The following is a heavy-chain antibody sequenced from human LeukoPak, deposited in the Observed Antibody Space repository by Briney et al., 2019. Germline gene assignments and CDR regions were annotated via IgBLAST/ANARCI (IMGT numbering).Heavy chain of an antibody. Sequence: ASVKVSCKASGYTFTGYYMHWVRQAPGQGLEWMGWINPNSGGTNYAQKFQGRVTMTRDTSTSTVYMELSSLRSEDTAVYYCARDLSFRGVIGYWGQGTLVTVSS. CDR3: ARDLSFRGVIGY. J-gene: IGHJ4*02. V-gene: IGHV1-2*02. CDR2: INPNSGGT. D-gene: IGHD3-16*01. CDR1: GYTFTGYY.